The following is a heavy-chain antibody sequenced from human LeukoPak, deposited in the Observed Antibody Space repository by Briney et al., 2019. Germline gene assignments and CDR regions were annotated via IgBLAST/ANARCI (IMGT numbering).Heavy chain of an antibody. J-gene: IGHJ6*04. V-gene: IGHV3-74*01. Sequence: GGSLRLSCAASGFTFSSYWMHWVRQAPGKGLVWVSRINSDGSSTSYADSVKGRFTISRDNAKNTLYLQMNSLRAEDTAVYYCARDRDIVVVPAAILSGPYYYYYGMDVWGKGTTVTVSS. D-gene: IGHD2-2*01. CDR3: ARDRDIVVVPAAILSGPYYYYYGMDV. CDR2: INSDGSST. CDR1: GFTFSSYW.